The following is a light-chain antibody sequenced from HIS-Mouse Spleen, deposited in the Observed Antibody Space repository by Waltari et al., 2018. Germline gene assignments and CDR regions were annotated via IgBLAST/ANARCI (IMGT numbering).Light chain of an antibody. CDR1: KLGDKY. CDR2: QGS. CDR3: QAWDSSVV. J-gene: IGLJ2*01. V-gene: IGLV3-1*01. Sequence: SYELTQPPSVSVSPGQTASITCSGDKLGDKYACWYQQKPGQSPVLVIYQGSKRPSGIPGRFSGSNSGNTATLTISGTQAMDEADYYCQAWDSSVVFGGGTKLTVL.